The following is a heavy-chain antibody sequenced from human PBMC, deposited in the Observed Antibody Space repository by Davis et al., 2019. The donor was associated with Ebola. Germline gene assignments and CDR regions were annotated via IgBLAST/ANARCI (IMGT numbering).Heavy chain of an antibody. CDR1: GYTFTSYD. CDR3: ARVPAAILVSAFDI. V-gene: IGHV1-8*01. Sequence: ASVKVSCKASGYTFTSYDINWVRQATGQGLEWMGWMNPNSGNTGYAQKFQGRVTMTRDTSTSTVYMELSSLRSEDTAVYYCARVPAAILVSAFDIWGQGTMVTVSS. J-gene: IGHJ3*02. CDR2: MNPNSGNT. D-gene: IGHD2-2*02.